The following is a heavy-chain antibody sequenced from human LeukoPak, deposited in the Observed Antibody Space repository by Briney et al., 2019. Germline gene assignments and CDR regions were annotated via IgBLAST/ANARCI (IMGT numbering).Heavy chain of an antibody. CDR1: GFTFSSYA. CDR2: ISSDGST. V-gene: IGHV3-23*01. CDR3: AKTLHYGHFGKFDS. D-gene: IGHD4-17*01. Sequence: GGSLRLSCAASGFTFSSYAMNWVRQAPGKGLEWVSAISSDGSTYYADSVKGRSTISRDNSKNTVYLQMNSLRAEDTAVYYCAKTLHYGHFGKFDSWGQGTLVTVSS. J-gene: IGHJ4*02.